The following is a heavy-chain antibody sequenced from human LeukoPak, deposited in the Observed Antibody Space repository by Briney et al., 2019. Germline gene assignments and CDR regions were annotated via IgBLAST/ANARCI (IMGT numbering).Heavy chain of an antibody. J-gene: IGHJ3*02. D-gene: IGHD6-19*01. V-gene: IGHV1-69*13. Sequence: SVKVSCKASGGTFSSYAISWVRQAPGQGLEWMGGIIPIFGTANYAQKFQGRVTITADESTSTAYMELSSLRSEDTAVYYCARVKQWLVPSDAFDIWGQGTMVTVFS. CDR2: IIPIFGTA. CDR3: ARVKQWLVPSDAFDI. CDR1: GGTFSSYA.